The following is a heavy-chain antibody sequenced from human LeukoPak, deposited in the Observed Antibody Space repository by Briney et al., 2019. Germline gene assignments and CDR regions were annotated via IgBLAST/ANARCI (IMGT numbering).Heavy chain of an antibody. D-gene: IGHD3-10*01. Sequence: PGRSLRLSCAASGFTFSSYGMHWVRQAPGKGLEWVAVISYDGSNKYYADSVKGRFTISRDNSKNTLYLQMNSLRAEDTAVYYCAKYTSGTSYRGLDQWGHGTLVTVSS. J-gene: IGHJ4*01. V-gene: IGHV3-30*18. CDR3: AKYTSGTSYRGLDQ. CDR1: GFTFSSYG. CDR2: ISYDGSNK.